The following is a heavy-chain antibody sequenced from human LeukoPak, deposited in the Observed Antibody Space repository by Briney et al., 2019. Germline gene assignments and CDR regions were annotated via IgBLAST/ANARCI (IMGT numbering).Heavy chain of an antibody. CDR1: AYSFTYYW. Sequence: GLPLKISCTGSAYSFTYYWISWVRQMPANRLEWMGRIVPSAFYINYSPTIQAHVSVSVDKSIGTGNLYWNAWQTSHTPTYYCMRHVGGSLNTWEVPVLLQGWGQGTLVTVS. J-gene: IGHJ1*01. CDR2: IVPSAFYI. V-gene: IGHV5-10-1*01. D-gene: IGHD3-10*02. CDR3: MRHVGGSLNTWEVPVLLQG.